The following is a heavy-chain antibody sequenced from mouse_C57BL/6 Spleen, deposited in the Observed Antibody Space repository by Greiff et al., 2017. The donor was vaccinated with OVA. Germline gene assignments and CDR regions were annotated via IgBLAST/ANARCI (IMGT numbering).Heavy chain of an antibody. CDR2: ISYGGSN. CDR3: AIWNDYYGSSDGYLDY. J-gene: IGHJ2*01. V-gene: IGHV3-6*01. CDR1: GYSITSGYF. Sequence: EVQVVESGPGLVKPSQSLSLSCSVSGYSITSGYFWNWIRPLPGNQLEWVGYISYGGSNNYNPSLKNRIPITRDPSNNQFFLHLNSVTNEDKATYYCAIWNDYYGSSDGYLDYWGQGTTLTVSS. D-gene: IGHD1-1*01.